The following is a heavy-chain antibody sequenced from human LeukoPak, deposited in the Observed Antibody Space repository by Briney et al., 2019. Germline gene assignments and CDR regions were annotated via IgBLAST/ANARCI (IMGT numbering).Heavy chain of an antibody. Sequence: GASVKVSCKASGYTFTSYGISWVRQAPGQGLEWMGWISAYNGNTNYAQKLQGRVTMTTDTSTSTTYMELRSLRSDDTAVYYCARGRVVPAAISFHWFDPWGQGTLVTVSS. CDR3: ARGRVVPAAISFHWFDP. D-gene: IGHD2-2*01. CDR1: GYTFTSYG. J-gene: IGHJ5*02. CDR2: ISAYNGNT. V-gene: IGHV1-18*01.